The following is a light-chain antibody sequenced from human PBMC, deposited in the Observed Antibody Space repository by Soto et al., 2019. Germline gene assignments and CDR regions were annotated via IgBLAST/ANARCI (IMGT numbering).Light chain of an antibody. V-gene: IGLV2-8*01. Sequence: QSALTQPPSASGSPGQSVTISCTGTSSDVGGYNYVSWYQQHPGKAPKRMIYEVSKQPSGVTDRFSGSKSGNTASLTVSGLQAEDEADYYCSSYAGSNNLVFRRRTQLTVL. CDR2: EVS. CDR3: SSYAGSNNLV. CDR1: SSDVGGYNY. J-gene: IGLJ2*01.